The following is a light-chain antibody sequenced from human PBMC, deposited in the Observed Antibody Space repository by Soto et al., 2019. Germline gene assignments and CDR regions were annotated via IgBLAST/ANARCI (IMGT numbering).Light chain of an antibody. CDR2: EAS. CDR3: LQYSTYPLT. J-gene: IGKJ4*01. V-gene: IGKV1-5*01. CDR1: QSLSTG. Sequence: QVCVSPSNLPASVGDRVTITCRASQSLSTGLAWYQQKPGKAPKLLIYEASSLQSGVPSRFSGSGSGTEFTLTISSLQTDDFASYYCLQYSTYPLTFGGGTKVDIK.